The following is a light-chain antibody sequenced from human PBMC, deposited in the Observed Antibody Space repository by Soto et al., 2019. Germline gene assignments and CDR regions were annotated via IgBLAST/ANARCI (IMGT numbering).Light chain of an antibody. CDR3: LQYHDWPPIT. CDR1: QTVSDD. Sequence: EIVMTQSPATLFVSPGERATRSCRASQTVSDDLAWYQQKPVQAPRLLIYGASTRATDIPARFSGGGSGTESTHTISSLQSEDSAIYYCLQYHDWPPITVGPGTKVHI. CDR2: GAS. J-gene: IGKJ3*01. V-gene: IGKV3-15*01.